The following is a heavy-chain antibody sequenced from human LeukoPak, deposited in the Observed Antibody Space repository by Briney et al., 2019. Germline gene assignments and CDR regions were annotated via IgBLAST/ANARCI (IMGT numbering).Heavy chain of an antibody. CDR2: ISWNSGSI. V-gene: IGHV3-9*01. CDR1: GFTFDDYD. CDR3: AKDITHDYGDYRDAFDI. D-gene: IGHD4-17*01. Sequence: GGSLRLSCAASGFTFDDYDMHWVRHAPGKGLEWVSGISWNSGSIGYADSVKGRFTISRDNAKNSLYLQMNSLRAEDTALYYCAKDITHDYGDYRDAFDIWGQGTMVTVSS. J-gene: IGHJ3*02.